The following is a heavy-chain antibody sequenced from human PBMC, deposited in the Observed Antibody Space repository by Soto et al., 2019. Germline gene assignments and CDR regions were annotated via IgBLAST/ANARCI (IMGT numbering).Heavy chain of an antibody. J-gene: IGHJ3*02. Sequence: QLHLVQSGAVVKKPGASVTVSSSASGYPVTAYYMHWVRQAPGRGLEWMGGINPATGAAKYTQTFQGRVTMTRDTSTSTVFMELGGLTSEDTAVFYCARGGGVGVAGSAAFDMWGQGTLVTVSS. D-gene: IGHD3-3*01. CDR2: INPATGAA. CDR3: ARGGGVGVAGSAAFDM. V-gene: IGHV1-2*02. CDR1: GYPVTAYY.